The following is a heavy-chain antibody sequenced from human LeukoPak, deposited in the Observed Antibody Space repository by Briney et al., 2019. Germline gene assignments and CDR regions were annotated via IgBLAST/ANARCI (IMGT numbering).Heavy chain of an antibody. CDR2: ISSTSAYI. J-gene: IGHJ5*01. CDR1: GFALKSYS. CDR3: ARVAVSGPTGWFDS. D-gene: IGHD2-8*02. V-gene: IGHV3-21*01. Sequence: GGSLRLSWGGSGFALKSYSLTWVRQAPGKGLEWVSSISSTSAYIHYADSVKGRFTISRDNVDNVVYLEMNGLRAEDTATYYCARVAVSGPTGWFDSWGQGTLVIVSS.